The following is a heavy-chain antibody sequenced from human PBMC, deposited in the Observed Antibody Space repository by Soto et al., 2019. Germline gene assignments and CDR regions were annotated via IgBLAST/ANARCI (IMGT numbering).Heavy chain of an antibody. D-gene: IGHD2-2*01. CDR2: ISSSGSTI. V-gene: IGHV3-11*01. Sequence: GGSLRLSCAASGFTFSDYYMSWIRQAPGKGLEWVSYISSSGSTIYYADSVKGRFTISRDNAKNSLYLQMNSLRAEDTAVYYWARDISNHPDPDIVVVPAAIVWGQGTLVTVSS. J-gene: IGHJ4*02. CDR3: ARDISNHPDPDIVVVPAAIV. CDR1: GFTFSDYY.